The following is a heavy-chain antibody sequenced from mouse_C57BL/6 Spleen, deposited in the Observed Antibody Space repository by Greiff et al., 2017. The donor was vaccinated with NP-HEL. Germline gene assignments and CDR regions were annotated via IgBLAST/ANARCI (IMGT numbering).Heavy chain of an antibody. CDR2: IYPRSGNT. CDR1: GYTFTSYG. D-gene: IGHD1-1*01. J-gene: IGHJ1*03. CDR3: ANYYGRRVDWYFEV. Sequence: QVQLQQSGAELARPGASVKLSCKASGYTFTSYGISWVKQRTGQGLEWIGEIYPRSGNTYYNEKFKGKATLTADKSSSTAYMELRSLTSEDSAVYFCANYYGRRVDWYFEVGGTGTTATV. V-gene: IGHV1-81*01.